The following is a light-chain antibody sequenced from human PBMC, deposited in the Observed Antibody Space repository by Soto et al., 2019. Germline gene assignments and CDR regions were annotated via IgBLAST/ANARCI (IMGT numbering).Light chain of an antibody. Sequence: QSALTQPASVSGSPGQSITISCTGTISDVGAYNYVSWYQQHPGKAPKLMIYDISNRPSGISNRFSGSKSGNTASLTISGLQAEDEADYYCSSYTSRSTPYVFGTGTKVTVL. V-gene: IGLV2-14*01. CDR3: SSYTSRSTPYV. CDR2: DIS. CDR1: ISDVGAYNY. J-gene: IGLJ1*01.